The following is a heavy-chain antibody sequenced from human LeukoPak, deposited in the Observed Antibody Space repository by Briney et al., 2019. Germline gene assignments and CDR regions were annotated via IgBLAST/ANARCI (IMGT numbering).Heavy chain of an antibody. Sequence: PSETLSLTCAVYGGSFSGYYWSWIRQPPGKGLEWIGEINHSGSTNYNPSLKSRVTISVDTSKNQFSLKLSSVTAADTAVYYCARGSVRGSGAAFDYWGQGTLATVSS. J-gene: IGHJ4*02. CDR1: GGSFSGYY. V-gene: IGHV4-34*01. D-gene: IGHD3-10*01. CDR3: ARGSVRGSGAAFDY. CDR2: INHSGST.